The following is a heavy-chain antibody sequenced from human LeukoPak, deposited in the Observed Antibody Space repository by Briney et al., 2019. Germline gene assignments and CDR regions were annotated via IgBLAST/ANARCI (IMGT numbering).Heavy chain of an antibody. J-gene: IGHJ4*02. CDR1: GYTLTELS. CDR2: FDPEKGET. V-gene: IGHV1-24*01. CDR3: ARDLWFGELSLDY. D-gene: IGHD3-10*01. Sequence: GASVKVSCKVSGYTLTELSMHWVRQAPGKGFEWMGRFDPEKGETIYAQKFQGRVTMTEDTSTDTAYMELSSLRSEDTAVYYCARDLWFGELSLDYWGQGTLVTVSP.